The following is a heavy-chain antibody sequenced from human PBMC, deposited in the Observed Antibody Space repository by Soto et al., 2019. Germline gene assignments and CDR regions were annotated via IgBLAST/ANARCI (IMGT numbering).Heavy chain of an antibody. Sequence: GGSLRLSCAASGFTFSSYAMSWVRQAPGKGLEWVSGIGTAADTYYPDSVKGRFTISRENAKNSLYLQMKSLRAGDTAVYYCARGWLRRGYLDYWGQGTLVTVSS. J-gene: IGHJ4*02. CDR1: GFTFSSYA. D-gene: IGHD5-12*01. CDR2: IGTAADT. CDR3: ARGWLRRGYLDY. V-gene: IGHV3-13*04.